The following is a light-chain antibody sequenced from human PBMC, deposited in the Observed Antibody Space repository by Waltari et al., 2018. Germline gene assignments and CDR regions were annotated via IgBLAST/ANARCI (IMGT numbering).Light chain of an antibody. J-gene: IGLJ2*01. V-gene: IGLV3-25*03. Sequence: SDELTQPPSVSVPPGQTARITCSGTPLRKQHVSWYQQRPGQAPTLVMYKDIERPSGISERFSGSSSGTTVTLIINAVQAEDEAEYYCQSADYSDTFVLFGGGTRLTVL. CDR1: PLRKQH. CDR2: KDI. CDR3: QSADYSDTFVL.